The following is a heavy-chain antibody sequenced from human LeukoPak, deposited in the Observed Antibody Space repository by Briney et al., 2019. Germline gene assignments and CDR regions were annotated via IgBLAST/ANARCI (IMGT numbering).Heavy chain of an antibody. CDR1: GFTFSSYA. V-gene: IGHV3-23*01. CDR2: ISGSGGST. J-gene: IGHJ4*02. D-gene: IGHD6-25*01. Sequence: PPGGSLRLSCAASGFTFSSYAMSWVRQAPGKGLEWVSAISGSGGSTYYADSVKGRFTISRDNSKNTLYLQMNSLRAEDTAVYYCASRKNPAYGSVLKYWGQGTLVTVSS. CDR3: ASRKNPAYGSVLKY.